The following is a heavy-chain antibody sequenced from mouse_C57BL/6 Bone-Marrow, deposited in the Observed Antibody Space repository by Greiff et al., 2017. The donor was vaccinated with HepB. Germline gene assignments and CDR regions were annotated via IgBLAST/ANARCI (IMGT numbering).Heavy chain of an antibody. CDR3: TTYSYYSNFYAMDY. D-gene: IGHD2-5*01. CDR1: GFNIKDDY. Sequence: VQLQQSGAELVRPGASVKLSCTASGFNIKDDYMHRVKQRPEQGLEWIGWIDPENGDTEYASKFQGKATITADTSSNTAYLHLSSLTSEDTAVYYCTTYSYYSNFYAMDYWGQGTSVTVSS. CDR2: IDPENGDT. J-gene: IGHJ4*01. V-gene: IGHV14-4*01.